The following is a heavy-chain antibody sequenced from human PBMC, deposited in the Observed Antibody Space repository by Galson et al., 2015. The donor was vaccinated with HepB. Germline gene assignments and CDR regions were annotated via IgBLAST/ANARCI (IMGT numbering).Heavy chain of an antibody. CDR2: IYPGDSGT. CDR3: ARLPSRDSYWYFDL. CDR1: GYSFSNYW. D-gene: IGHD5-24*01. V-gene: IGHV5-51*01. J-gene: IGHJ2*01. Sequence: QSGAEVKKPGESLKISCKGSGYSFSNYWIGWVRQMPGKGLEWMGIIYPGDSGTRYRPSFKGQVTFSADKSTSTAFLQWSSLKASDTAMYFCARLPSRDSYWYFDLWGRGTLVTVSS.